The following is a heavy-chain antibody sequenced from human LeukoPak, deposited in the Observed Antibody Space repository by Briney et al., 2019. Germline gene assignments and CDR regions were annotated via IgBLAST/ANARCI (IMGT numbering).Heavy chain of an antibody. CDR1: GYTFTGYY. CDR2: ITPNSGGT. V-gene: IGHV1-2*02. J-gene: IGHJ3*02. D-gene: IGHD6-13*01. Sequence: ASLKVSCKASGYTFTGYYIHWVRQAPGQGLEWMGWITPNSGGTNYAQKFQGRVTMTRDTSINTAYMELSRVRSDDTAVYYCARESSSWYNGAFDIWGQGTMVTVSS. CDR3: ARESSSWYNGAFDI.